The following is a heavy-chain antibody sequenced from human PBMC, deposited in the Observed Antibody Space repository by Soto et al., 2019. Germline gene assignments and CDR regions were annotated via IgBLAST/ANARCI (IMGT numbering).Heavy chain of an antibody. D-gene: IGHD6-13*01. CDR3: ARDGQQLAPYSMDV. CDR1: GFTFRNHA. J-gene: IGHJ6*02. V-gene: IGHV3-33*01. Sequence: PGGSLRLSCAVSGFTFRNHAMHWVRQAPGKGLEWVAQIWFDGSNKYLAEPVKGRFTVSRDNSQNILYLQMNSLRADDTGVYYCARDGQQLAPYSMDVWGQGTTVTV. CDR2: IWFDGSNK.